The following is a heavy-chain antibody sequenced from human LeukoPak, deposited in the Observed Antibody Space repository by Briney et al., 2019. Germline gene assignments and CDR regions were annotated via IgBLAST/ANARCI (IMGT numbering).Heavy chain of an antibody. V-gene: IGHV1-46*01. CDR2: INPSGGST. D-gene: IGHD6-13*01. CDR1: GYTFTSYY. J-gene: IGHJ4*02. CDR3: ARDGYSSSWYPDY. Sequence: VASVKVSCKASGYTFTSYYMHWVRQAPGQGLEWMGIINPSGGSTSYAQKLQGRVTMTTDTSTSTAYMELRSLRSDDTAVYYCARDGYSSSWYPDYWGQGTLVTVSS.